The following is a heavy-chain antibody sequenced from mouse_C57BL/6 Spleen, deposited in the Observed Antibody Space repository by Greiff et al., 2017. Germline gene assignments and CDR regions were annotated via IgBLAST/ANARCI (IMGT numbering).Heavy chain of an antibody. CDR3: ARSHYYTPMDY. V-gene: IGHV3-6*01. CDR1: GYSITSGYY. Sequence: EVKLQESGPGLVKPSQSLSLTCSVTGYSITSGYYWNWIRQFPGNKLEWMGYISYDGSNNSNPSLKNRISITRDTSKNQFFLKLNSVTTEDTATYYCARSHYYTPMDYWGQGTSVTVSS. D-gene: IGHD2-12*01. CDR2: ISYDGSN. J-gene: IGHJ4*01.